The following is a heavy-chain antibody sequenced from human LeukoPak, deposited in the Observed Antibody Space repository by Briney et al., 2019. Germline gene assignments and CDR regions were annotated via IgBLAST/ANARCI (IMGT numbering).Heavy chain of an antibody. D-gene: IGHD1-1*01. V-gene: IGHV1-46*01. CDR2: INPSGGST. Sequence: ASVKVSCKASGYTFTGYYMHWVRQAPGQGLEWMGIINPSGGSTSYAQKFQGRVTMTRDTSTSTVYMELSSLRSEDTAVYYCARDRATGTTDYWGQGTLVTVSS. CDR3: ARDRATGTTDY. CDR1: GYTFTGYY. J-gene: IGHJ4*02.